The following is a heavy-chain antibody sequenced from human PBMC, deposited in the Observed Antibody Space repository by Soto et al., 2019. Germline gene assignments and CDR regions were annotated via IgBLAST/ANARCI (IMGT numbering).Heavy chain of an antibody. CDR2: ISGSGGST. CDR1: GFTFSSYA. J-gene: IGHJ4*02. V-gene: IGHV3-23*01. CDR3: AKDPRVDYYGSGRGDYFDY. D-gene: IGHD3-10*01. Sequence: PGGSLRLSCAASGFTFSSYAMSWVRQAPGKGLEWVSAISGSGGSTYYADSVKGRFTISRDNSKNTLYLQMNSLRAEDTAVYYCAKDPRVDYYGSGRGDYFDYWGQGTLVTVSS.